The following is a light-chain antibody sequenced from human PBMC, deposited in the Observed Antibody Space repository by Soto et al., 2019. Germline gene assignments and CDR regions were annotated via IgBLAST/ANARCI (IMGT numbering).Light chain of an antibody. CDR3: QQYGSSPGT. Sequence: IVLTQSPGTLSLYPGERATLSCTANRSVSSSYLAWYQQKPGQAPRLLIYGASSGATGIPDRFSGSGSGTDFTLTISRLEPEDFAVYYCQQYGSSPGTFGQGTKVDIK. CDR2: GAS. CDR1: RSVSSSY. V-gene: IGKV3-20*01. J-gene: IGKJ1*01.